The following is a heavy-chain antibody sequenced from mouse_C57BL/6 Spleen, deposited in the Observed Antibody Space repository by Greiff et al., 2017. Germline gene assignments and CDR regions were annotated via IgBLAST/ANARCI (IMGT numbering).Heavy chain of an antibody. Sequence: VMLVESGPGLVQPSQSLSITCTVSGFSLTSYGVHWVRQSPGKGLEWLGVIWRGGSTDYNAAFMSRLSITKDHSKSQVFFKMNSLQADDTAIYYCAGYYYGISWFAYWGQGTLVTVSA. D-gene: IGHD1-1*01. CDR2: IWRGGST. J-gene: IGHJ3*01. V-gene: IGHV2-5*01. CDR3: AGYYYGISWFAY. CDR1: GFSLTSYG.